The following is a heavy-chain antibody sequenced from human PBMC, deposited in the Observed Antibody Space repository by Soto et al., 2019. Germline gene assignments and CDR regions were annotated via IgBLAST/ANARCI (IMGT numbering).Heavy chain of an antibody. J-gene: IGHJ4*02. CDR3: AHTRPPRISDY. CDR1: GFSLTTSGVG. Sequence: QITLKESGPPLVKPTQTLTLTCTFSGFSLTTSGVGVGWIRQPPGKALEWLALIYWDDDKRYIPSLQSRLTITKDTSKNQVVLTMTDMDPADTATYYCAHTRPPRISDYWGQGTLVTVSS. D-gene: IGHD2-15*01. V-gene: IGHV2-5*02. CDR2: IYWDDDK.